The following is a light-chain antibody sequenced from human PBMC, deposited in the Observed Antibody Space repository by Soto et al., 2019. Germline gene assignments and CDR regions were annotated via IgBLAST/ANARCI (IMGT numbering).Light chain of an antibody. CDR2: GAS. CDR1: RHVYINA. J-gene: IGKJ3*01. Sequence: VVLTQSPATLSLSPGETATLSCRASRHVYINALAWYQQKPGRTPTLLIYGASTRATDIPARFSATGSGTDFSLTISSVEPEDSAVYYCQQYGASPFTFGPGTRVEI. V-gene: IGKV3-20*01. CDR3: QQYGASPFT.